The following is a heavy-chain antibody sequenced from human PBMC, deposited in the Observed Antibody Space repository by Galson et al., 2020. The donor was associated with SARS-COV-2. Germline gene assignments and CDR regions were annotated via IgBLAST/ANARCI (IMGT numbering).Heavy chain of an antibody. CDR1: GFTFSSYA. J-gene: IGHJ6*02. V-gene: IGHV3-23*03. D-gene: IGHD2-2*01. Sequence: GESLKISCAASGFTFSSYAMSWVRQAPGKGLEWVSVIYSGGSTYYADSVKGRFTISRDNSKNTLYLQMNSLRAEDTAVYYCAKDLKGRGEYQLLDLYYYYYYGMDVWGQGTTVTVSS. CDR2: IYSGGST. CDR3: AKDLKGRGEYQLLDLYYYYYYGMDV.